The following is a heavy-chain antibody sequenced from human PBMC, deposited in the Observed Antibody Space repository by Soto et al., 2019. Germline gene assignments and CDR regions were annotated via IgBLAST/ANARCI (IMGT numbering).Heavy chain of an antibody. CDR1: GFTFSTYS. V-gene: IGHV3-23*01. D-gene: IGHD3-10*01. Sequence: GGSLILSCAASGFTFSTYSMTWVRQAPGKGLEWVSVIGADGVSIFYSDSVKGRFTISRDNSKNTVYLQMNSLRAEDTAIYYCAKANMATSYQYGLDVWGQGTTVTVSS. J-gene: IGHJ6*02. CDR3: AKANMATSYQYGLDV. CDR2: IGADGVSI.